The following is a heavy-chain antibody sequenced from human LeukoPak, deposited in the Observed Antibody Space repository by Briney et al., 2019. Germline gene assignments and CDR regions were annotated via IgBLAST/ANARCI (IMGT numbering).Heavy chain of an antibody. CDR1: GGTFRSYA. D-gene: IGHD3-22*01. J-gene: IGHJ4*02. V-gene: IGHV1-69*05. Sequence: SVKVSCKASGGTFRSYAISWLRQAPGKGLEWMGRIIPIFGTANYAQKFQGRVTITTDESTSTAYMELSRLRSEDTAVYYCARVPVDSSGYYYGVDYWGQGTLVTVSS. CDR2: IIPIFGTA. CDR3: ARVPVDSSGYYYGVDY.